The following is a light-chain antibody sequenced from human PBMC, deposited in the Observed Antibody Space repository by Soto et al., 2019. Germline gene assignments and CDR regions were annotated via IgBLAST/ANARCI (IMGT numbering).Light chain of an antibody. CDR2: GAS. Sequence: ETVMTQSPATLSVSPGERATLACRASQSVSSNLAWYQQKPGQGPRLLIYGASSRATGTPDRFSGSGSGTDFTLTISRLEPEDFAVFYCQQYGTSEIIFGQGTRLEIK. V-gene: IGKV3-20*01. CDR3: QQYGTSEII. J-gene: IGKJ5*01. CDR1: QSVSSN.